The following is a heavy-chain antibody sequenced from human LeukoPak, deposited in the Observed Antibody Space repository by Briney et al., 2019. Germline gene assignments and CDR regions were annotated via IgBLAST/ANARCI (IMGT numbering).Heavy chain of an antibody. D-gene: IGHD3-3*01. CDR1: GFTFSSYA. CDR2: IRSKAYGGTT. V-gene: IGHV3-49*04. Sequence: GGSLRLSCAASGFTFSSYAMTWVRQAPGKGLEWVGFIRSKAYGGTTEYAASVKGRFTISRDDSKSIAYLQMNSLKTEDTAVYYCTRDPVLRFLEWLPFDPWGQGTLVTVSS. J-gene: IGHJ5*02. CDR3: TRDPVLRFLEWLPFDP.